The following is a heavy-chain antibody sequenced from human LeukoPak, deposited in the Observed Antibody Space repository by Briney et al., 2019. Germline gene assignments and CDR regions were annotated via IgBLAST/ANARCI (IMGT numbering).Heavy chain of an antibody. V-gene: IGHV3-64*01. CDR2: ISSNGGST. Sequence: GGSLRLSCAASGFTFSSYAMHWVRQAPGKGLEYVSAISSNGGSTYYANSVKGRFTISRDNSKNTLYLQMGILRAEDMAVYYCARDPAYCGGDCYSEAVAFDIWGQGTMVTVSS. CDR1: GFTFSSYA. D-gene: IGHD2-21*02. CDR3: ARDPAYCGGDCYSEAVAFDI. J-gene: IGHJ3*02.